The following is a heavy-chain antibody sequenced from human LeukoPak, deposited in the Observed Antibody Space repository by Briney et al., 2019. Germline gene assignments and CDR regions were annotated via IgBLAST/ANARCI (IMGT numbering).Heavy chain of an antibody. V-gene: IGHV5-51*01. Sequence: GESLKISCKGSGYSFTSYWIGWVRQMPGKGLEWMGIIYPGDSDTRHSPSFQGQVTISADKSIGTAYLQWSSLKASDTAMYYCARLRDYGGPGAYDAFDIWGQGTMVTVSS. D-gene: IGHD4-23*01. CDR2: IYPGDSDT. CDR3: ARLRDYGGPGAYDAFDI. J-gene: IGHJ3*02. CDR1: GYSFTSYW.